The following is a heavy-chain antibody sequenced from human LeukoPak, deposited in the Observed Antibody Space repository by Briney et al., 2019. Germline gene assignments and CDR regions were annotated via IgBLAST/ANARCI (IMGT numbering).Heavy chain of an antibody. Sequence: SETLSLTCTVSGGSISSYYWSWIRQPAGKGLEWIGRIYTSGCTNYNPSLKSRVTMSVDTSKNQFSLKLSSVTAADTAVYYCVRAVAATAPDYFDYWGQGTLVTVSS. J-gene: IGHJ4*02. CDR1: GGSISSYY. D-gene: IGHD6-19*01. CDR3: VRAVAATAPDYFDY. V-gene: IGHV4-4*07. CDR2: IYTSGCT.